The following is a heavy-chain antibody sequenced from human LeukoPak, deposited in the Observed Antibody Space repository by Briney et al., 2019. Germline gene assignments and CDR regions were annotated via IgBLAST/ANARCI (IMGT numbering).Heavy chain of an antibody. CDR2: TYYTSKWYN. CDR3: AREGWFGEPPSHWFDP. V-gene: IGHV6-1*01. CDR1: GDSVSTKSAT. D-gene: IGHD3-10*01. J-gene: IGHJ5*02. Sequence: SQTLSLTCDISGDSVSTKSATWNWIRQSPSRGLEWLGRTYYTSKWYNDYAVSVKSRITINPDTSKNQFSLQLNSVTPEDTAVYYCAREGWFGEPPSHWFDPWGQGILVTVSS.